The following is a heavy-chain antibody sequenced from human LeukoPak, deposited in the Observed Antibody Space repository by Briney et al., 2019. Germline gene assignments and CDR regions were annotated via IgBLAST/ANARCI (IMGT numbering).Heavy chain of an antibody. D-gene: IGHD1-26*01. CDR3: AKPKSRYSGSSFDS. V-gene: IGHV3-43D*03. CDR2: ISWDGRNT. J-gene: IGHJ4*02. Sequence: GGSLRLSCAASGFTFDDYAMHWVRQTPRKGLEWVSLISWDGRNTNYTDSVKGRFTISRDNNENSLYLQMNSLRDEDTALYYCAKPKSRYSGSSFDSWGQGTLVTVSS. CDR1: GFTFDDYA.